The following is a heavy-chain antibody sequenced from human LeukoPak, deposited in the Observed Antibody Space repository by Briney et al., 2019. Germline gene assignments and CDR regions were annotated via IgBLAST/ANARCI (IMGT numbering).Heavy chain of an antibody. CDR1: GFTFSSYA. V-gene: IGHV3-23*01. CDR3: ANLQWDSGSTQYY. J-gene: IGHJ4*02. CDR2: ISGSGGST. Sequence: QPGGSLRLSCAASGFTFSSYAMSWVRQAPGKGLEWVSAISGSGGSTYYADSVKGRFTISRDNSKNTLYLQMNSLRAEDTAVYYCANLQWDSGSTQYYWGQGTLVTVSS. D-gene: IGHD3-10*01.